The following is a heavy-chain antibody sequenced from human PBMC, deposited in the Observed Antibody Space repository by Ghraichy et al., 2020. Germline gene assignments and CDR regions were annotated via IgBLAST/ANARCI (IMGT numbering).Heavy chain of an antibody. CDR1: GGSFSGYY. Sequence: SETLSLTCAVYGGSFSGYYWSWIRQPPGKGLEWIGEINHSGSTNYNPSLKSRVTISVDTSKNQFSLKLSSVTAADTAVYYCARVKAADIVVVPAATRHEDAFDIWGQGTMVTVSS. J-gene: IGHJ3*02. CDR2: INHSGST. CDR3: ARVKAADIVVVPAATRHEDAFDI. V-gene: IGHV4-34*01. D-gene: IGHD2-2*01.